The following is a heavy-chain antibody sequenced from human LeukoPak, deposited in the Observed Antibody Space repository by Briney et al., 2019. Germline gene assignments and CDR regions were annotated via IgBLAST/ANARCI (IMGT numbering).Heavy chain of an antibody. V-gene: IGHV3-74*01. J-gene: IGHJ4*02. CDR3: ARDQWGSALYDS. D-gene: IGHD1-26*01. CDR1: GFTFSGYW. CDR2: INTDGTNT. Sequence: GGSLRLSCAASGFTFSGYWMHWVRQAPGKGLVWVSHINTDGTNTRYADSVKDRFTISRDNVKNTLFLQMNSLRAEDTAVYYCARDQWGSALYDSWGQGTLVTVSS.